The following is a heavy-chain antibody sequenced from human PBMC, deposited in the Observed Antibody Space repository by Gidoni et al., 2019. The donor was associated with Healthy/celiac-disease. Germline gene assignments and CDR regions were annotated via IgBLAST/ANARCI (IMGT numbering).Heavy chain of an antibody. CDR3: ARDLKYYDFWSGYYTGMPLDV. J-gene: IGHJ6*02. Sequence: EVQLVESGGGLVQPGGSLRLSCAASGFTFSRYWMSWVRQAPGKGLEWVANIKQDGSEKYYVDSVKGRFTISRDNAKNSLYLQMNSLRAEDTAVYYCARDLKYYDFWSGYYTGMPLDVWGQGTTVTVSS. D-gene: IGHD3-3*01. CDR2: IKQDGSEK. CDR1: GFTFSRYW. V-gene: IGHV3-7*01.